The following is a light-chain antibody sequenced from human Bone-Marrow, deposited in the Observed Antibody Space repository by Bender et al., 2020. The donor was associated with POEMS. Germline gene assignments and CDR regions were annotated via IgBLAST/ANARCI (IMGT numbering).Light chain of an antibody. V-gene: IGLV1-44*01. J-gene: IGLJ3*02. CDR2: INN. CDR3: EAWEDSLNSWV. Sequence: QSVLTQPPSASGTPGQRVTISCSGSSSNIGTNPVNWYQQLPGTAPKLLIYINNQRPSGVPDRFSGSKSGTSASLAMSGLQSEDEADYYREAWEDSLNSWVFGGGTKLTVL. CDR1: SSNIGTNP.